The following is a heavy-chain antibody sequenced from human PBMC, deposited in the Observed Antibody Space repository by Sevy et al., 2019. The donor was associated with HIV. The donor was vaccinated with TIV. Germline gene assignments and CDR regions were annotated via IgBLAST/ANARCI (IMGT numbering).Heavy chain of an antibody. CDR1: GFTFSSYA. V-gene: IGHV3-64D*06. CDR3: ATGFLEWLSYFDN. Sequence: GGSLRLSCSASGFTFSSYAMHWVRQAPGKGLQYVSVISSNGGSTYYADSVKGRFTIFRDNSKNTLYLQMSSLRAEDTAVYYCATGFLEWLSYFDNWGQGTLVTVSS. D-gene: IGHD3-3*01. CDR2: ISSNGGST. J-gene: IGHJ4*02.